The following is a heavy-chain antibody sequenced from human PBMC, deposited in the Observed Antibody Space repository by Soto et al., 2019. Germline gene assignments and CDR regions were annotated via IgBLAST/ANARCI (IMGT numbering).Heavy chain of an antibody. V-gene: IGHV1-69*13. CDR2: IIPIFGTA. D-gene: IGHD2-15*01. J-gene: IGHJ5*02. CDR1: GGTFSSYA. CDR3: ARDVGGYQDWFDP. Sequence: ASVKVSCKASGGTFSSYAISWVRQAPGQGLEWMGGIIPIFGTANYAQKFQGRVTITADESTSTAYMELSSLRSEDTAVYYCARDVGGYQDWFDPWGQGTLVTVSS.